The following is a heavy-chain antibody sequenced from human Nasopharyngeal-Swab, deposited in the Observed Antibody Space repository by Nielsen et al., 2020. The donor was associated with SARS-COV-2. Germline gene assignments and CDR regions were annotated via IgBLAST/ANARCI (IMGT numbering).Heavy chain of an antibody. CDR1: GFTVSSNY. CDR3: ARDYSNYRDYYYGMDV. CDR2: IYSGGST. Sequence: GESLKIPCAASGFTVSSNYMSWVRQAPGKGLEWVSVIYSGGSTYYADSVKGRFTISRDNSKNTLYLQMNSLRAEDTAVYYCARDYSNYRDYYYGMDVWGQGTTVTVSS. V-gene: IGHV3-53*01. J-gene: IGHJ6*02. D-gene: IGHD4-11*01.